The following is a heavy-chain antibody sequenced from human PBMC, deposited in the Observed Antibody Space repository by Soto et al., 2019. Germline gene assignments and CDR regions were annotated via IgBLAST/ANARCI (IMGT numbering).Heavy chain of an antibody. V-gene: IGHV4-61*01. Sequence: PSETLSLTCTVSGGSVSSGSYYWSWIRQPPGKGLEWIGYIYYSGSTNYNPSLKSRVTISVDTSKNQFSLKLSSVTAADTAVYYCARDVARTTNWFDPWGQGTLVTVSS. CDR2: IYYSGST. D-gene: IGHD4-4*01. CDR3: ARDVARTTNWFDP. J-gene: IGHJ5*02. CDR1: GGSVSSGSYY.